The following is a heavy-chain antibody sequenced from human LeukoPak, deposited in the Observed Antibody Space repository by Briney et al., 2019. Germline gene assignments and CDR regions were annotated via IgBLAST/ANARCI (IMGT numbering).Heavy chain of an antibody. J-gene: IGHJ4*02. CDR1: GFTFSDYY. D-gene: IGHD3-22*01. CDR3: AKETLLTYYYDSSGYYL. V-gene: IGHV3-11*01. Sequence: GGSLRLSCAASGFTFSDYYMSWIRQAPGKGLEWVSYISSSGSTIYYADSVKGRFTISRDNSKNTLYLQMNSLRAEDTAVYYCAKETLLTYYYDSSGYYLWGQGTLVTVSS. CDR2: ISSSGSTI.